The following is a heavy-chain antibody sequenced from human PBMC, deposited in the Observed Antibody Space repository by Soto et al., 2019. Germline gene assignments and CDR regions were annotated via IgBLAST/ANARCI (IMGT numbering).Heavy chain of an antibody. V-gene: IGHV4-34*01. CDR3: ARGRGSYYYYYGMDV. D-gene: IGHD1-26*01. Sequence: PSETLSLTCAVYGGSFSGYYWSWIRQPPGKGLEWIGEINHSGSTSYNPSLKSRVTISVDTSKNQFSLKLSSVTAADTAVYYCARGRGSYYYYYGMDVWGQGTTVTVSS. J-gene: IGHJ6*02. CDR2: INHSGST. CDR1: GGSFSGYY.